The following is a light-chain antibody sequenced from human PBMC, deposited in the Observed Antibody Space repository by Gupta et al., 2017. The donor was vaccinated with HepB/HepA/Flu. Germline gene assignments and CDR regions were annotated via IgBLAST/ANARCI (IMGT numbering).Light chain of an antibody. V-gene: IGLV3-1*01. J-gene: IGLJ1*01. CDR1: KLGEKY. Sequence: SYELTQPPSVSVSPGQTASITCSGDKLGEKYACWYQQKPGQSPVLVIYQDNKRPSGIPERFSGSNSGDTATLXIXGTQAMXEADYYCQAWDSSTGVFGTGTKVTVL. CDR2: QDN. CDR3: QAWDSSTGV.